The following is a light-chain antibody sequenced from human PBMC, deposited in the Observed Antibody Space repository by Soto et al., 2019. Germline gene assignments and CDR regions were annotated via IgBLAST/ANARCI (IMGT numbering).Light chain of an antibody. J-gene: IGKJ4*01. CDR1: QSVSSY. CDR2: DAS. V-gene: IGKV3-11*01. Sequence: EIVLTQSPATLSVSPGERATLSCRASQSVSSYLAWYQQTPGQAPRLLIYDASNRATGIPARFSGSGSGTDFTLTISSLEPEDFAVYYCQQRGYWPLTFGGGTKVEIK. CDR3: QQRGYWPLT.